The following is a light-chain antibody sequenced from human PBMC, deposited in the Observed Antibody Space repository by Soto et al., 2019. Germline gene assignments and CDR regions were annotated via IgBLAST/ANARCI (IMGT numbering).Light chain of an antibody. CDR2: VAS. V-gene: IGKV3-20*01. Sequence: EIVLTQSPGTLSLSPGERATLSCRASQTFSSYLAWYQQKPGQAPRLLIYVASTRATGIPDRFSGSGSGTDSTLTISRLQPEDVAVYYCQHDCSSPPFNFGLGTKVDIK. CDR1: QTFSSY. CDR3: QHDCSSPPFN. J-gene: IGKJ3*01.